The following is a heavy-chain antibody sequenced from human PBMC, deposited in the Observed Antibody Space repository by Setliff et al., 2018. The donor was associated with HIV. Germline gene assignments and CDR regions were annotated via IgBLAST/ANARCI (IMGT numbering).Heavy chain of an antibody. Sequence: ASVKVSCKASTYTFSNYVINWVRQAPGQGLEWMGRISVYNGNTIYAQKLQGRVIMTTDTSTTTAYMELRSLRSDDTAMYYCATQRDIVMVPGQGGFDIWAQGTMVTVSS. CDR2: ISVYNGNT. J-gene: IGHJ3*02. V-gene: IGHV1-18*01. CDR3: ATQRDIVMVPGQGGFDI. D-gene: IGHD2-2*01. CDR1: TYTFSNYV.